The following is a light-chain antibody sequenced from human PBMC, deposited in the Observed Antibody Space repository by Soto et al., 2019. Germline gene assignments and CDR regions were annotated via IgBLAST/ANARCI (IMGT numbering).Light chain of an antibody. CDR3: QQFESKPGT. V-gene: IGKV3D-20*02. Sequence: EIVLTQSPGTLSLSPGERATLSCRASQSVTSNSLAWYQHKLGQAPRLLIYDTSRRATGIPDRFSGSGSGTDFTLTISRLEPEDFAVYFCQQFESKPGTFGPGTKVYIK. CDR1: QSVTSNS. CDR2: DTS. J-gene: IGKJ3*01.